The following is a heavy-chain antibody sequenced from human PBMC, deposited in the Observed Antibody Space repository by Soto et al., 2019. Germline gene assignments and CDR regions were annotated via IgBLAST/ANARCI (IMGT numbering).Heavy chain of an antibody. CDR1: GYTFTAYY. CDR2: IMPDSGAT. V-gene: IGHV1-2*02. J-gene: IGHJ5*02. D-gene: IGHD3-3*01. CDR3: ARGDRISRFGVRNWLDP. Sequence: QVQLLQSGTEVKKPGASVKVSCKASGYTFTAYYIHWVRQAPGQGLEWMGWIMPDSGATKYTQEFQGRVTMTSEASINTAFLEVSRLRFDDTAVYFCARGDRISRFGVRNWLDPWGQGTLVTVSS.